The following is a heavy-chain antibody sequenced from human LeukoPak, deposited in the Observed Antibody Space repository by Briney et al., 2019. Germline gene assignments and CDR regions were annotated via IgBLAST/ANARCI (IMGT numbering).Heavy chain of an antibody. CDR1: GFTFSDYY. Sequence: GGSLRLSCAASGFTFSDYYMSWIRQAPGKGLEWGSYISSSGRTIYYADSVKGRVTISRDNAKNSLYLQMTSLRADDPAVYYCPREASHDFCSGSWRSYYYMDVWRKGPTVTVSS. V-gene: IGHV3-11*04. J-gene: IGHJ6*03. CDR3: PREASHDFCSGSWRSYYYMDV. CDR2: ISSSGRTI. D-gene: IGHD3-3*01.